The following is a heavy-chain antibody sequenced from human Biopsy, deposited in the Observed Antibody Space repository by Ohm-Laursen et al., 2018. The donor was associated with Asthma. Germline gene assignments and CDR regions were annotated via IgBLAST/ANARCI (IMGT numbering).Heavy chain of an antibody. CDR3: ARTYYDFLTGQVKDVFGV. V-gene: IGHV1-3*04. D-gene: IGHD3-9*01. J-gene: IGHJ3*01. Sequence: ASVKLSCTASGYNFISFAIHWVRQAPGQRLEWMGWVNTGNGDTKYSQKFQGRVTITRDTSASTAYMELRSLRSEDTATYYCARTYYDFLTGQVKDVFGVWGQGTMVTVSS. CDR1: GYNFISFA. CDR2: VNTGNGDT.